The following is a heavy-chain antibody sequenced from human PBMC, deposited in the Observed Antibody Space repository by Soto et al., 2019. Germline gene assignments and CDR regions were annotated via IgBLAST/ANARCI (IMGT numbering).Heavy chain of an antibody. CDR3: ARDPSPGLPADYYFDY. D-gene: IGHD7-27*01. V-gene: IGHV1-46*01. Sequence: ASVKVSCKASGFTFTSYYMHWVRQAPGQGLEWMGIINPSGGFTTEAQRFQGRVTMTRDPSTGTVYMELSSLRSEDTAVYYCARDPSPGLPADYYFDYWGQGTLVTVSS. CDR1: GFTFTSYY. CDR2: INPSGGFT. J-gene: IGHJ4*02.